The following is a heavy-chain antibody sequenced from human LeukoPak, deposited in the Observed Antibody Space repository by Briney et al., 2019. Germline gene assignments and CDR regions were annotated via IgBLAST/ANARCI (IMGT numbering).Heavy chain of an antibody. D-gene: IGHD3-22*01. CDR1: GFTFSSYA. CDR2: ISGSGGST. Sequence: GGSLRLSCAASGFTFSSYAMSWVRQAPGKGLEWVSAISGSGGSTYYADSVKGRFTISRDNSKNTLYLRMNSLRAEDTAVYYCANLIYYDSSGYYLRGYYFDYWGQGTLVTVSS. V-gene: IGHV3-23*01. CDR3: ANLIYYDSSGYYLRGYYFDY. J-gene: IGHJ4*02.